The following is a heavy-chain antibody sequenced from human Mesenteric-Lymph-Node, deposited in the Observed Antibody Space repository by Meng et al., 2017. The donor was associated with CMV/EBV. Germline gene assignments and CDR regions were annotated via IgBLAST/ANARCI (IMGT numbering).Heavy chain of an antibody. D-gene: IGHD3-22*01. CDR3: ARDQTTYYYDSSGPNDAFDI. V-gene: IGHV3-48*03. Sequence: GVSLILSCAASRLTFSSYEMNWVRQAPGKGLEWVSYISSGGVTIYYADSVKGRFTTSRDNAKNSLYLQMNSLRAEDTAVYYCARDQTTYYYDSSGPNDAFDIWGQGTMVTVSS. J-gene: IGHJ3*02. CDR2: ISSGGVTI. CDR1: RLTFSSYE.